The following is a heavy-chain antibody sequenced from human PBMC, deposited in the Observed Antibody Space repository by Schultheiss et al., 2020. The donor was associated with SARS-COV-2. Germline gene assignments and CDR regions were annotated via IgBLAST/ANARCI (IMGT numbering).Heavy chain of an antibody. CDR3: ARGSGYSSSWGDDY. V-gene: IGHV1-18*01. D-gene: IGHD6-13*01. CDR2: INPNTAGT. J-gene: IGHJ4*02. CDR1: GYTFTSYG. Sequence: ASVKVSCKASGYTFTSYGISWVRQAPGQGLEWMGWINPNTAGTNYAQKLQGRVTMTTDTSTSTAYMELRSLRSDDTAVYYCARGSGYSSSWGDDYWGQGTLVTVSS.